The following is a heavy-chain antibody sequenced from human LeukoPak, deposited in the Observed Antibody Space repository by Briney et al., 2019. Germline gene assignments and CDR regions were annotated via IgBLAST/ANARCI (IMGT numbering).Heavy chain of an antibody. Sequence: PGGSLRLSCAASGFTFSSYAMHWVRQAPGKGLEWVAVISYDGSNKYYADSVKGRFTISRDNSKNTLYLQMNSLRSDDTAVYYCAKDYKASWFGELIPDYWGQGTLVTVSS. D-gene: IGHD3-10*01. CDR3: AKDYKASWFGELIPDY. J-gene: IGHJ4*02. CDR2: ISYDGSNK. V-gene: IGHV3-30-3*01. CDR1: GFTFSSYA.